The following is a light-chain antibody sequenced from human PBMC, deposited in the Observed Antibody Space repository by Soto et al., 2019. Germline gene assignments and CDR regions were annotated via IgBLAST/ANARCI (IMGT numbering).Light chain of an antibody. CDR3: SSSTSSSIYV. Sequence: QSAPSHPASPSGSPGHSITVCCAGTSIDVGGYNLVSWYQQHPGKAPKLIIYEGTERPSGISPRFSGSKSGNTASLTISGLQAEAEAAYYCSSSTSSSIYVFGSGTKVTVL. CDR2: EGT. CDR1: SIDVGGYNL. V-gene: IGLV2-23*01. J-gene: IGLJ1*01.